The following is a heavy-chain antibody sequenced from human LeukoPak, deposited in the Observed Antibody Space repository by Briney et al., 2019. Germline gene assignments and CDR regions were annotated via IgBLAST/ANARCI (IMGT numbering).Heavy chain of an antibody. D-gene: IGHD6-25*01. CDR3: AKASDYNNYFDF. CDR1: GLTFSTSA. V-gene: IGHV3-23*01. J-gene: IGHJ4*02. Sequence: PGGSLRLSCAASGLTFSTSAMSWVRQAPGKGLEWVSSISGSGGIAYYADSVKGRFTISRDFSKNTLYLQMSNLRAEDTARYYCAKASDYNNYFDFWGQGILVTVSS. CDR2: ISGSGGIA.